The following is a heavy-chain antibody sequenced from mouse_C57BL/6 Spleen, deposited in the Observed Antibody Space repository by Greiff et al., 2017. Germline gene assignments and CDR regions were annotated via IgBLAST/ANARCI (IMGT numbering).Heavy chain of an antibody. CDR3: AKSDGYYEVWFAY. Sequence: VQLVESGPGLVAPSQSLSITCTVSGFSLTSYATSWVRQPPGKGLEWLGVIWTGGGTNYNSALKSRLSISKDNSKSQVFLKMNSLQTDDTARYYCAKSDGYYEVWFAYWGQGTLVTVSA. D-gene: IGHD2-3*01. V-gene: IGHV2-9-1*01. CDR1: GFSLTSYA. CDR2: IWTGGGT. J-gene: IGHJ3*01.